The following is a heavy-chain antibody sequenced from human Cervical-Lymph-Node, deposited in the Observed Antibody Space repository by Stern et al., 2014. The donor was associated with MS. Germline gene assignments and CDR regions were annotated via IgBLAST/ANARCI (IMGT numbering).Heavy chain of an antibody. CDR1: GGSISSGGYS. J-gene: IGHJ3*02. CDR3: AVGYGAFDM. D-gene: IGHD5-18*01. Sequence: QLQLQESGSGLVKPSQTLSLTCAVSGGSISSGGYSWSWIRQPPGKGLEWIGAIYQSGSTNYNPSLKSRVTISLDKSKNQFFLNLNSVTAADTAVYYCAVGYGAFDMWGQGTLVSVYS. V-gene: IGHV4-30-2*01. CDR2: IYQSGST.